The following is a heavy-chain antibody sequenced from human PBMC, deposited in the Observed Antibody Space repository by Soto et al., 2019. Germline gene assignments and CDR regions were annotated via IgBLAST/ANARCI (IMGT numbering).Heavy chain of an antibody. Sequence: PSETLSLTCTVSGGSISSYYWSWIRQPPGKGLEWIGYIYYSGSTNYNPSLKSRVTISVDTSKNQFSLKLSSVTAADTAVYYCARGVTRSPWLDPWGQGTLVTVSS. CDR3: ARGVTRSPWLDP. J-gene: IGHJ5*02. CDR2: IYYSGST. CDR1: GGSISSYY. V-gene: IGHV4-59*01. D-gene: IGHD3-16*01.